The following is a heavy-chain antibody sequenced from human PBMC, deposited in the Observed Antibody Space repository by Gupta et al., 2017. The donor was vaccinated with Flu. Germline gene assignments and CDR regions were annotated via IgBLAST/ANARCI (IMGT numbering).Heavy chain of an antibody. Sequence: GRQAQGKGPEWVANIKEDGIDRYYADSVKGRFTISRDNAMNSLYLQMNSLRAEDTAVYYCARARDYRLFDFWGQGALVTVSS. D-gene: IGHD3-16*02. CDR2: IKEDGIDR. V-gene: IGHV3-7*01. J-gene: IGHJ4*02. CDR3: ARARDYRLFDF.